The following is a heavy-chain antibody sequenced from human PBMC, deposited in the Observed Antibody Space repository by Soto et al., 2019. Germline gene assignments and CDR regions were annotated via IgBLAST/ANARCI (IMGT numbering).Heavy chain of an antibody. CDR2: IDLTDSYT. CDR1: GYTFRNNW. CDR3: ARQGGDNYVSRGYHYARDY. J-gene: IGHJ4*02. V-gene: IGHV5-10-1*01. D-gene: IGHD3-22*01. Sequence: GESLKISCKGSGYTFRNNWITWVRQMPGKGLGWMGRIDLTDSYTSYSPSFQGHVSFSADTSINTTYLQWSSLRASDTAMYYCARQGGDNYVSRGYHYARDYWGQGILVSVSS.